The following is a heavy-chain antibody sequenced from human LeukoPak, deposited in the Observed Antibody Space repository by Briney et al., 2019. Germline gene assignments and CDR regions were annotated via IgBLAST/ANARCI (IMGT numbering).Heavy chain of an antibody. V-gene: IGHV3-74*01. CDR1: GFTFSSNW. Sequence: PGGSLRLSCAASGFTFSSNWMHWVRQAPGKGLVWVSRINNDGSSTSYADSVKGRFTISRDNAKNTLYLQMNSLRAEDTAVYYCASRPTVSIAAAGDPPYWGQGTLVTVSS. D-gene: IGHD6-13*01. J-gene: IGHJ4*02. CDR2: INNDGSST. CDR3: ASRPTVSIAAAGDPPY.